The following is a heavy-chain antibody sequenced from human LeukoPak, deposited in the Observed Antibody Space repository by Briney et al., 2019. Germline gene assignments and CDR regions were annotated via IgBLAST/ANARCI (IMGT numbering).Heavy chain of an antibody. J-gene: IGHJ4*02. V-gene: IGHV1-46*01. CDR2: IAPSVDTT. CDR1: GFTFTNYL. CDR3: VREESGGYFDY. D-gene: IGHD2-8*02. Sequence: ASVKVSCKSSGFTFTNYLLHWVRQAPGQGLEWVGRIAPSVDTTNYAQKFRDRVTTTRDTSTSTVYMELRSLRSEDTAVSSCVREESGGYFDYWGQGTLVSVSS.